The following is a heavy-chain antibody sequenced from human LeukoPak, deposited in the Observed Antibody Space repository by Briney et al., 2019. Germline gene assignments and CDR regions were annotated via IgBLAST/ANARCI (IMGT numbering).Heavy chain of an antibody. V-gene: IGHV4-61*01. Sequence: SETLSLTCTVSGGSVSSGSYYWSWLRQPPGKGLEWIGYIYYSGSTNYNPSLKSRVTISVDTSKNQFSLKLSSVTAADTAVYYCARDDGSETFDYWGQGTLVTVSS. J-gene: IGHJ4*02. CDR3: ARDDGSETFDY. D-gene: IGHD3-10*01. CDR2: IYYSGST. CDR1: GGSVSSGSYY.